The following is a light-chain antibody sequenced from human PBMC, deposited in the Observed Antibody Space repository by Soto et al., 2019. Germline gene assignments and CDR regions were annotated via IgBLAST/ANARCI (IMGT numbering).Light chain of an antibody. CDR2: DTS. CDR1: QSLVYSDGDT. Sequence: PQSPLSLPVPLGLPASISCTSRQSLVYSDGDTLAWYQHKPGQTPRLLIYDTSTRATGVPTRFSGSRSGAEFTLTINSLQSEDFAVYYCQPYNNWPLTFGGGTK. CDR3: QPYNNWPLT. V-gene: IGKV3-15*01. J-gene: IGKJ4*01.